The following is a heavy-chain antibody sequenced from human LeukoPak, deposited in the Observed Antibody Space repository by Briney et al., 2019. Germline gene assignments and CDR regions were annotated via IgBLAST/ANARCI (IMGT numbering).Heavy chain of an antibody. V-gene: IGHV4-61*01. CDR2: IYFSGST. J-gene: IGHJ4*02. D-gene: IGHD3-22*01. CDR3: ARVDYYDSSGSLDY. CDR1: GGSVSSSSHY. Sequence: SETLSLTCTISGGSVSSSSHYWSWIRQPPGKALEWIGYIYFSGSTNYNPSLKSRVTISVDTSKNQSSLKLNSVTAADTAVYYCARVDYYDSSGSLDYWGQGTLVTVSS.